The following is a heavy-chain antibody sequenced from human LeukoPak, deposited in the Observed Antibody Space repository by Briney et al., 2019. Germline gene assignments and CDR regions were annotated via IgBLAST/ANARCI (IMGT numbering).Heavy chain of an antibody. CDR1: GFTFSNYW. V-gene: IGHV3-7*05. Sequence: GGSLRLSCAASGFTFSNYWVIWVRQAPGKGLERVGNIKQDGSEKRYADSVRGRFSISRDNAQTSLYLQMNSLRAEDTAVYYCARASDPWLQLTWGQGTLVTVSS. D-gene: IGHD5-24*01. J-gene: IGHJ5*02. CDR2: IKQDGSEK. CDR3: ARASDPWLQLT.